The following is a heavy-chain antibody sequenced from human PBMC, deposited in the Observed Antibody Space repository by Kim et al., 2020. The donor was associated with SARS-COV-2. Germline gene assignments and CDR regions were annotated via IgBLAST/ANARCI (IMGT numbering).Heavy chain of an antibody. V-gene: IGHV3-48*02. CDR1: GFTFSSFS. J-gene: IGHJ3*02. CDR3: ARDKAYAFDI. CDR2: ITIGGDGT. Sequence: GGSLRLSCGASGFTFSSFSFHWIRQAPGKGLEWISYITIGGDGTQYADSVRGRFTISRDNVHNLMYLQMNSLRHEDTAIYYCARDKAYAFDIWGHGTMVT.